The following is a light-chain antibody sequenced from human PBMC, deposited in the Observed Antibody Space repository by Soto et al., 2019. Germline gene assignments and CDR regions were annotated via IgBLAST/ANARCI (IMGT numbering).Light chain of an antibody. CDR1: SSNIGSNT. V-gene: IGLV1-44*01. J-gene: IGLJ3*02. CDR3: SSWDDSLNIPV. Sequence: QSVLTQPPSVSVTPGQSVTISCSGTSSNIGSNTVNWYQQLPGTAPKLLIYYDNQRPSGVPDPISGSKSGTSASLAISGLQSDDEANYYCSSWDDSLNIPVFGGGTKVTVL. CDR2: YDN.